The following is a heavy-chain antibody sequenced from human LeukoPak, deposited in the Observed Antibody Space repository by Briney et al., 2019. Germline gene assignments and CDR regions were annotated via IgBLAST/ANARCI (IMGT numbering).Heavy chain of an antibody. CDR2: IYSGGRT. CDR1: GFTFSSNY. CDR3: AINFRSAYYFFDF. Sequence: GGSLRLSCAASGFTFSSNYMSWVRQAPGKGLEGVSVIYSGGRTYYTDSVKGRFTISRDNSKNALYLQMNSLRAEDTAVYYCAINFRSAYYFFDFWGQGILVTVSS. J-gene: IGHJ4*02. D-gene: IGHD3-3*01. V-gene: IGHV3-53*01.